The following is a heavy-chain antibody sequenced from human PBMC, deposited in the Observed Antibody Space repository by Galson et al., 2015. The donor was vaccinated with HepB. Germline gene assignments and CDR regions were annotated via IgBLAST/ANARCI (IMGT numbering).Heavy chain of an antibody. J-gene: IGHJ1*01. D-gene: IGHD6-19*01. CDR1: GYTFTSYG. CDR2: LSAYNGNT. Sequence: SVKVSCKASGYTFTSYGISWVRQAPGQGLEWMGWLSAYNGNTNYAQKLQGRVTMTTDTSTSTAYMELRSLGSDDTAVYYCARDEAVAPAEYVQHWGQGTLVTVSS. CDR3: ARDEAVAPAEYVQH. V-gene: IGHV1-18*01.